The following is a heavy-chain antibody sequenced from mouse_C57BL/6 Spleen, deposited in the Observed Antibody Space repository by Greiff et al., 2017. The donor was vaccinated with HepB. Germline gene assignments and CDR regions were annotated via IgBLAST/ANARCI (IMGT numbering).Heavy chain of an antibody. CDR2: INPNNGGT. CDR3: ARGGLPHAMDY. V-gene: IGHV1-26*01. Sequence: EVQLQPSGPELVKPGASVKLSCKASGYTFTDYYMNWVKQSHGKSLEWIGNINPNNGGTSYNQKFKGKATLTVDKSSSTAYLELRSLTSEDSAVYYCARGGLPHAMDYWGQGTSVTVSS. J-gene: IGHJ4*01. D-gene: IGHD2-4*01. CDR1: GYTFTDYY.